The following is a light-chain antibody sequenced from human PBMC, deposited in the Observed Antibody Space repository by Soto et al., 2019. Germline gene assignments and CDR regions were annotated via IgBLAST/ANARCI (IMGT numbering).Light chain of an antibody. Sequence: EVVLTQSPGTLSLSPRDRATLSCRASQSVSRSYLGWYQQKPGQAPRLLMYGASIRAAGIPARFSGSGSGTEFTLTISSLQSEDFALYYCQQYNNWLWTFGQGTKVAIK. J-gene: IGKJ1*01. CDR2: GAS. CDR3: QQYNNWLWT. V-gene: IGKV3D-15*01. CDR1: QSVSRSY.